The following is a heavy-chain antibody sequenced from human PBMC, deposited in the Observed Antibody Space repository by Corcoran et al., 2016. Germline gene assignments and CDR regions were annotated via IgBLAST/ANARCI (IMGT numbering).Heavy chain of an antibody. V-gene: IGHV3-30*18. CDR2: ISYDGSNK. CDR1: GFTFSSYG. Sequence: QVQLVESGGGVVQPGRSLRLSCAASGFTFSSYGMHWVRQAPGKGLEWVAVISYDGSNKYYADSVKGRFTISRDNSKNTLYLQMNSLGAEDTAVYYCAKDHYDFWSGYLFLGYYYGMDVWGQGTTVTVSS. D-gene: IGHD3-3*01. J-gene: IGHJ6*02. CDR3: AKDHYDFWSGYLFLGYYYGMDV.